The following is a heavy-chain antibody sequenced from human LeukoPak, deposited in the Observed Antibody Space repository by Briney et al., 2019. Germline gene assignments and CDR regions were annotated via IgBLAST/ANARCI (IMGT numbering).Heavy chain of an antibody. D-gene: IGHD3-10*01. CDR1: GYTFTSYG. CDR3: AREVTMVRGVLAHWFDP. J-gene: IGHJ5*02. CDR2: ISAYNGNT. V-gene: IGHV1-18*01. Sequence: ASVKVSCKASGYTFTSYGISWVRQAPGQGLEWMGWISAYNGNTNYAQKLQGRVTMTTDTSTSTAYMELRSLRSDDTAVYYCAREVTMVRGVLAHWFDPRGQGTLVTVSS.